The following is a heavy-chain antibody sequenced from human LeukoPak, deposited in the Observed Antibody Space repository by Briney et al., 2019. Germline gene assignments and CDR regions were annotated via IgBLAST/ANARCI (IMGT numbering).Heavy chain of an antibody. J-gene: IGHJ3*02. Sequence: GGSLRLSCAASGFTFSSYSMNWVRQAPGKGLEWVSSISSSSSYIYYADSVKGRFTISRDNAKNSLYLQMNSLRAEDTAVYYCARVRGYVCAFDIWGQGTMVTVSS. V-gene: IGHV3-21*01. CDR3: ARVRGYVCAFDI. CDR1: GFTFSSYS. CDR2: ISSSSSYI. D-gene: IGHD5-12*01.